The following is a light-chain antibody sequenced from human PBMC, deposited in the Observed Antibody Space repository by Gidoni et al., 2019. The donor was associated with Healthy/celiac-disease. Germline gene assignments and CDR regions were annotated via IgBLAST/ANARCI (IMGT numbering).Light chain of an antibody. J-gene: IGKJ2*01. CDR2: GAS. CDR3: QKYNNWPPT. Sequence: EIVMTQSPATLSVSPGERATLSCRASQRVSSNLAWYQQKPGQAPRLLIYGASTRATGIPARFSGSGSGKEFTLTISSLQSEDFAVYYCQKYNNWPPTFGQGTKLEIK. CDR1: QRVSSN. V-gene: IGKV3-15*01.